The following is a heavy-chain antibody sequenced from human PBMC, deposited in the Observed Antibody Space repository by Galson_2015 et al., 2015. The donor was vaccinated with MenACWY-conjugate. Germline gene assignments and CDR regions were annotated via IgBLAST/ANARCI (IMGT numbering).Heavy chain of an antibody. V-gene: IGHV4-59*01. CDR1: SGSISSYY. Sequence: SETLSLTCTVSSGSISSYYWGWIRQPPGEGLEWIGYLYYSGTTNYNPSLKSRVTISLDTSKNQFSLKVSSVTAADTAVYYCARAPTTYLGYFDYWGQGTLVTVSS. CDR2: LYYSGTT. D-gene: IGHD4-17*01. J-gene: IGHJ4*02. CDR3: ARAPTTYLGYFDY.